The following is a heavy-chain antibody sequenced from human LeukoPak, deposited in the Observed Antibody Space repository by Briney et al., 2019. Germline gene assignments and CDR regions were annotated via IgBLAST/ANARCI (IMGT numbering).Heavy chain of an antibody. CDR2: ISAYNGNT. D-gene: IGHD6-13*01. J-gene: IGHJ5*02. Sequence: ASVKVSCKASGYTFTSYGISWVRQAPGQGLEWMGWISAYNGNTNYPQKLQGRVTMTTDTSTSTACMELRSLRSDDTALYYCARVESSSWYWFDPWGPGTLVTVSS. CDR3: ARVESSSWYWFDP. CDR1: GYTFTSYG. V-gene: IGHV1-18*04.